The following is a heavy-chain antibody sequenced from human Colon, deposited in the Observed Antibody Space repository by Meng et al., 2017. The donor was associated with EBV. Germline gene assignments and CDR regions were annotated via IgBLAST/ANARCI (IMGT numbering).Heavy chain of an antibody. CDR1: GAFMSSGNSY. D-gene: IGHD2-21*01. CDR3: ASFDHIPRRNYFDY. V-gene: IGHV4-30-4*01. CDR2: IHHSGSA. J-gene: IGHJ4*02. Sequence: VQLQESGPGLVEPSPTLSLPCTVSGAFMSSGNSYWCRIRQPPGMCLEWTGYIHHSGSAYYTPSLKSRVSISVDTSKNQFSLNLNSMTAADTAVYYCASFDHIPRRNYFDYWGQGTLVTVSS.